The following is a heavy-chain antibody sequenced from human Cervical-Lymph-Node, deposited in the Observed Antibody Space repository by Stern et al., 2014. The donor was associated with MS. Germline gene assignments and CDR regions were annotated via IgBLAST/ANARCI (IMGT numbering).Heavy chain of an antibody. CDR3: ARDRRAFLDY. V-gene: IGHV3-7*01. J-gene: IGHJ4*02. Sequence: VQLVESGGGLVQPGGSLRLSCVASGVSFGTSWMSWVRQPPGRGLEWVANIRQDGYDKFYVDSVKGRFTISRDNARNSLYLQMNSLTVADPAVYYCARDRRAFLDYWGQGTHVAVSS. CDR2: IRQDGYDK. CDR1: GVSFGTSW. D-gene: IGHD2/OR15-2a*01.